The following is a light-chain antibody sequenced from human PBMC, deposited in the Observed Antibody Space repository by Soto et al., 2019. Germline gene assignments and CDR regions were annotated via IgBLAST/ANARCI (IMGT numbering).Light chain of an antibody. CDR1: QSVSSSY. J-gene: IGKJ2*01. CDR2: DES. V-gene: IGKV3-20*01. Sequence: EIVLTQSPGTLSLSPGERATLSCRASQSVSSSYLAWYQQKPGQAPRLLIYDESSRATGIPDRFSGSGSGTDFTLTISRLEPEDVAVYYCQQYGSSPWYTFGQGTKLEIK. CDR3: QQYGSSPWYT.